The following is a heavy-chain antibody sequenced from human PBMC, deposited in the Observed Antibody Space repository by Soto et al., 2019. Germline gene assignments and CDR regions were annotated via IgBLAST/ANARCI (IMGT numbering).Heavy chain of an antibody. CDR3: ARDKDREQLGGNYYYALDG. V-gene: IGHV1-69*12. D-gene: IGHD3-3*02. J-gene: IGHJ6*02. CDR2: IIPIFRTP. CDR1: GDTFSSFA. Sequence: QVQLVQSGAEVKKPGSSVKVSCKASGDTFSSFAISWVRQAPGQGLEWMGGIIPIFRTPNYAQKFQGRVTITADEFTSTAYMELSSLRSEDTAVYYCARDKDREQLGGNYYYALDGWGQGTTVIVSS.